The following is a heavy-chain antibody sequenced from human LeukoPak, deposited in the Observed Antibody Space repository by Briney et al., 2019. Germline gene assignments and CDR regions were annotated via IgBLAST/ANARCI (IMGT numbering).Heavy chain of an antibody. J-gene: IGHJ2*01. CDR1: GYTFTGYY. CDR3: ARGIRTFSSSWYSVGWYFDL. Sequence: GASVKVSCKASGYTFTGYYMHWVRQAPGQGLGWMGWINPDSGGTNYAQKFQGWVTVTRDTSNTTAYMELSRLRPDDTAVYYCARGIRTFSSSWYSVGWYFDLWGRGTLVTVSS. V-gene: IGHV1-2*04. D-gene: IGHD6-13*01. CDR2: INPDSGGT.